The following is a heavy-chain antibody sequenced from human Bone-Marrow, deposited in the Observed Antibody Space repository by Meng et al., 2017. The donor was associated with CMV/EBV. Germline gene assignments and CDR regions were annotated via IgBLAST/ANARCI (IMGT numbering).Heavy chain of an antibody. D-gene: IGHD1-7*01. V-gene: IGHV3-30*02. J-gene: IGHJ3*02. CDR3: AKDLRGWNYAILGAFAI. CDR2: IRYDGSNK. CDR1: GFAFSSYG. Sequence: GESLKISCAASGFAFSSYGMHWVRQAPGKGLEWVAFIRYDGSNKYYADSVKGRFTISRDNSKNTLYLQMNSLRAEDTAVYYCAKDLRGWNYAILGAFAIWGQGTMVTVSS.